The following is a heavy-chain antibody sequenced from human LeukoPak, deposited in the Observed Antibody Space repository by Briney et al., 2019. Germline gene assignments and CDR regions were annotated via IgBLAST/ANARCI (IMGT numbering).Heavy chain of an antibody. J-gene: IGHJ4*02. D-gene: IGHD6-19*01. CDR2: ISSSSGYT. Sequence: GGSLRPSCAASGFTFSDYYMSWIRQAPGKGLEWVSYISSSSGYTNYADSVKGRFTISRDNAKNSLYLQMNSLRAEDTAVYYCARAKRYSSGWYPGGIYFDYWGQGTLVTVSS. CDR1: GFTFSDYY. CDR3: ARAKRYSSGWYPGGIYFDY. V-gene: IGHV3-11*06.